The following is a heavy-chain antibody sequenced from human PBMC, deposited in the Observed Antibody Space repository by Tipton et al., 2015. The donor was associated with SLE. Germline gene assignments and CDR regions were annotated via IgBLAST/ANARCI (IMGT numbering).Heavy chain of an antibody. CDR1: GFTFSSYE. D-gene: IGHD1-1*01. V-gene: IGHV3-21*04. CDR3: ARSLDFYYMDV. CDR2: ISSSSSYI. Sequence: SLRLSCAASGFTFSSYEMNWVRQAPGKGLEWVSSISSSSSYIYYADSVKGRFTISRDNAKNSLYLQMNSLRAEDTAVYYCARSLDFYYMDVWGKGTTVTVSS. J-gene: IGHJ6*03.